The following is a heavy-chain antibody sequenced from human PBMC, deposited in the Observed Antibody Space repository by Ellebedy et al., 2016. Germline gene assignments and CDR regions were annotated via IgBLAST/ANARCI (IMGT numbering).Heavy chain of an antibody. CDR3: RQGHYFDQ. CDR1: GFSFSNYF. J-gene: IGHJ4*02. V-gene: IGHV3-23*01. Sequence: GESLKISXATSGFSFSNYFMTWIRRAPGKGLELVATNSGARYTTVFADYVKGRFTISRDNSKNTLYLQMNNLRVPDTDLYYCRQGHYFDQWGQGALVTVSS. CDR2: NSGARYTT.